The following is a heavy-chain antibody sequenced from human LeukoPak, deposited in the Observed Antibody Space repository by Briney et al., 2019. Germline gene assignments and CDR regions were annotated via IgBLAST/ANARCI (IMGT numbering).Heavy chain of an antibody. V-gene: IGHV5-51*01. CDR1: GYIFPNYW. J-gene: IGHJ6*03. CDR2: IYAGDSDT. Sequence: GESLKISCKGSGYIFPNYWIGWVRQMPGKGLEWMGIIYAGDSDTTYSPSFQGQVTISADKSISTVYLQWSNLKASDTATYYCGRRGGGRDYYYMDVWGKGTTVTVSS. D-gene: IGHD3-16*01. CDR3: GRRGGGRDYYYMDV.